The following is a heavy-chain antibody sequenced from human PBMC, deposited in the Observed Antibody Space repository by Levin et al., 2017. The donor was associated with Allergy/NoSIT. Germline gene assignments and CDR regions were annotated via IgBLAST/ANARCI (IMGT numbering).Heavy chain of an antibody. D-gene: IGHD2-2*01. CDR1: GGTFSSNA. CDR2: IRPIFGTA. Sequence: SVKVSCKASGGTFSSNALNWVRQAPGQGLEWMGGIRPIFGTADYAQKYQGRVSITADESTGTAYMEMSSLRSEDTAMYYCTMEANIVVLRAAGDSFDIWGQGTMVTVSS. V-gene: IGHV1-69*13. J-gene: IGHJ3*02. CDR3: TMEANIVVLRAAGDSFDI.